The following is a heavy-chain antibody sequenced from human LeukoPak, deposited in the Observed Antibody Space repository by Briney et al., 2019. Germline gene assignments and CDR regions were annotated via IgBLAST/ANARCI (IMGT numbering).Heavy chain of an antibody. CDR2: INHSGST. D-gene: IGHD3-22*01. CDR3: ARGPVSYHYGFGR. CDR1: GGSFSGYD. V-gene: IGHV4-34*01. Sequence: KPSETLSLTCAVYGGSFSGYDWSWIRQPPGKGLEWIGEINHSGSTNYNPSLKSRVTISVDTSKNQFSLKLSSVTAADTAVYYCARGPVSYHYGFGRWGQGTLVTVSS. J-gene: IGHJ4*02.